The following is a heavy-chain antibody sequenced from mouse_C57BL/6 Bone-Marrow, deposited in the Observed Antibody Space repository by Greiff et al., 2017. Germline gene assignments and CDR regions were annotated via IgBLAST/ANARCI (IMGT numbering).Heavy chain of an antibody. J-gene: IGHJ2*01. CDR2: INSDGGRT. CDR3: ARQSTIPTSKDY. CDR1: EYEFPSHD. Sequence: EVKLVESGGGLVQPGESLKLSCESNEYEFPSHDMSWVRKTPEKRLELVAAINSDGGRTYYPDTMERRFIISRDNTKKTQYRQMSSLRSEDTALYYCARQSTIPTSKDYWGQGTTLTVSS. V-gene: IGHV5-2*01. D-gene: IGHD2-12*01.